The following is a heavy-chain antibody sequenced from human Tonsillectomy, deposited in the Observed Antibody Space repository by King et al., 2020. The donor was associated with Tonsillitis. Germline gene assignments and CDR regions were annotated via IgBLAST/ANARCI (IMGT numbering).Heavy chain of an antibody. CDR2: ISYDGSNK. CDR1: GFTFSGYG. D-gene: IGHD4-17*01. Sequence: VQLVESGGGVVQPGRSLRLSCAASGFTFSGYGMHWVRQAPGKGLEWVAVISYDGSNKYYADSVKGRFTISRDNSKDTLHLQMNSLRAEDTAVYYCAKVGAAGYGEYGWFDPWGQGTLVTVSS. V-gene: IGHV3-30*18. CDR3: AKVGAAGYGEYGWFDP. J-gene: IGHJ5*02.